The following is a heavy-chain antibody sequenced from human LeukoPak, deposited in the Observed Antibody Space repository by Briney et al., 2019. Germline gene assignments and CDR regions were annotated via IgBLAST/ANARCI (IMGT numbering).Heavy chain of an antibody. D-gene: IGHD5-24*01. J-gene: IGHJ4*02. Sequence: GGSLRLSCAASGFTFSSYWMSWVRQAPGKGLEWVANIRQDGSEKYYVDSVKGRFTISRDNAKNSLYLQMNSLRAEDTAVHYCASRGSRDGYNTAYFDYWGQGTLVTVSS. CDR3: ASRGSRDGYNTAYFDY. CDR2: IRQDGSEK. CDR1: GFTFSSYW. V-gene: IGHV3-7*01.